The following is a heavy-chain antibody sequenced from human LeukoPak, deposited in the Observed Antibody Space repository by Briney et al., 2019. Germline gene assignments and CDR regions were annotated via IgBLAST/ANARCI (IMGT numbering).Heavy chain of an antibody. CDR3: ARLRSSSRKGFDY. D-gene: IGHD6-13*01. CDR2: IYYSGST. J-gene: IGHJ4*02. Sequence: SETLSLTYTISGGSISSSSYYWGWIRQPPGKGLEWIGSIYYSGSTYYNPSLKSRVTISVDTSKNQFSLKLSSVTAADTAVYYCARLRSSSRKGFDYWGQGTLVTVSS. CDR1: GGSISSSSYY. V-gene: IGHV4-39*01.